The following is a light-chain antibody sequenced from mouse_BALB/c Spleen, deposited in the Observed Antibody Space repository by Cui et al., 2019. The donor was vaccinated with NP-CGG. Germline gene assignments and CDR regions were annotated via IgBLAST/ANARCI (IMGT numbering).Light chain of an antibody. CDR2: GTN. J-gene: IGLJ1*01. V-gene: IGLV1*01. Sequence: QAVVTPESALTTSPGETVTLTCRSSTGAVTTSNYANWVQEKPDHLFTGLIGGTNNRAPGVPARFSGSLIGDKAALTIIGAKTEDEATYFCALWYSNHWVFGGGTKLTVL. CDR1: TGAVTTSNY. CDR3: ALWYSNHWV.